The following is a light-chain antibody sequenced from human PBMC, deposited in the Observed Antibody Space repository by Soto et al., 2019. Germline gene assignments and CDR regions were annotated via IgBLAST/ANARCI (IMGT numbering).Light chain of an antibody. V-gene: IGKV1-39*01. CDR3: QQSYSFPYT. CDR2: AAS. CDR1: QGISSS. Sequence: DIQMTQSPSSLSESVGDRVTITCRASQGISSSLNWYQQKPGKAPKLLIYAASNLQSGVPSRFSGSGSGTDYTLTISSLQPEDFATYYCQQSYSFPYTFGQGTKLESK. J-gene: IGKJ2*01.